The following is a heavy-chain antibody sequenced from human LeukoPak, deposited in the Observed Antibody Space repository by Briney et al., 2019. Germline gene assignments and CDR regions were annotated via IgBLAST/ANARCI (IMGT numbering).Heavy chain of an antibody. V-gene: IGHV3-30*03. CDR3: ARVHSGGVTPSDY. Sequence: PGGSLRLSCAASGSTFSSYGMHWVRQAPGKGLEWVAVISYDGSNKYYADSVKGRFTISRDNSKNTLYLQMNSLRAEDTAVYYCARVHSGGVTPSDYWGQGTLVTVSS. CDR1: GSTFSSYG. J-gene: IGHJ4*02. CDR2: ISYDGSNK. D-gene: IGHD2-21*02.